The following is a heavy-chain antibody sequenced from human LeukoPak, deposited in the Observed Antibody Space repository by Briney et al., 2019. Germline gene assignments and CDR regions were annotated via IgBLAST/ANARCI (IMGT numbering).Heavy chain of an antibody. J-gene: IGHJ4*02. V-gene: IGHV3-7*01. CDR2: INLDGTEE. Sequence: GGSLRLSCAASGSLFSTYWMTWVRQAPGKGLEWVANINLDGTEEHYVDSSLKGRFTISRDNAKNSLYLQMNSLRVKDTAVYYCASGRHDFLHWGQGTLVTVSS. D-gene: IGHD3/OR15-3a*01. CDR1: GSLFSTYW. CDR3: ASGRHDFLH.